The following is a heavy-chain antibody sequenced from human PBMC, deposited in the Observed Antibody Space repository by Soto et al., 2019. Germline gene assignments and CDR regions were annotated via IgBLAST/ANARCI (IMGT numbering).Heavy chain of an antibody. CDR2: IYHSGST. CDR1: GGSISSSNW. V-gene: IGHV4-4*02. Sequence: SETLSLTCAVSGGSISSSNWWSWVRQPPGKGLEWIGEIYHSGSTNYNPSLKSRVTISVDKSKNQFSLKLSSVTAADTAVYYCARDDSSGYYSPRGMDVWGQGTTVTVS. CDR3: ARDDSSGYYSPRGMDV. D-gene: IGHD3-22*01. J-gene: IGHJ6*02.